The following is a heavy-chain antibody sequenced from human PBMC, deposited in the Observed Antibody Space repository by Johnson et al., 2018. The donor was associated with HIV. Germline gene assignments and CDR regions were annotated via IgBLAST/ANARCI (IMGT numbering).Heavy chain of an antibody. D-gene: IGHD3-22*01. V-gene: IGHV3-30*02. CDR3: AKDYYYDSSGYYYDGRSDAFDI. CDR1: GFTFSSYG. Sequence: QVQLVESGGGVVQPGGSLRLSCAASGFTFSSYGMHWVRQAPGKGLEWVTFIRYDGSNKYFAEFVKGRFTISRDNSKNTLYLQMNSLRAEDTAVYYCAKDYYYDSSGYYYDGRSDAFDIWGQGTMVTVSS. J-gene: IGHJ3*02. CDR2: IRYDGSNK.